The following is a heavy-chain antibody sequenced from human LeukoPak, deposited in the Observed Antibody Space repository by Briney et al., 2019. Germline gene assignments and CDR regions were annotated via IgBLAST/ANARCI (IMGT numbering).Heavy chain of an antibody. J-gene: IGHJ5*02. Sequence: SETLSLTCTVSGGSISSSSYYWGWIRQPPGKGLEWIGSIYYSGSTYYNPSLKSRVAISVDTSKNQFSLKLSSVTAADTAVYYCARVGSKRWGLRAFDPWGQGTLVTVSS. CDR1: GGSISSSSYY. V-gene: IGHV4-39*07. CDR3: ARVGSKRWGLRAFDP. CDR2: IYYSGST. D-gene: IGHD2-21*02.